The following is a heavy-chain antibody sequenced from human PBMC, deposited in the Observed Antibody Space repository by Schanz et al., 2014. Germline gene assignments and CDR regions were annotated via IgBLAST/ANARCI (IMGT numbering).Heavy chain of an antibody. J-gene: IGHJ4*02. Sequence: EVHLVESGGGLVKPGGSLRLSCAASGFTFTTHSMTWVRQAPGKGLEWVSYISGTTTYTNYADSVKGRFTISRDNSKNTLYLQMNSLRAEDTAVYYCARANYRRKINFDYWGRGTLVTVSS. CDR2: ISGTTTYT. CDR3: ARANYRRKINFDY. V-gene: IGHV3-21*05. D-gene: IGHD3-10*01. CDR1: GFTFTTHS.